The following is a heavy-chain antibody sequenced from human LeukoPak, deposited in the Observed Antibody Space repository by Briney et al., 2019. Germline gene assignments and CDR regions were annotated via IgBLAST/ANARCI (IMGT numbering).Heavy chain of an antibody. Sequence: GASVKVSCKASGYTFTSYGISWVRQAPGQGLEWMGWISAYNGNTNYAQKLQGRVTMTTDTSTSTAYMELRSLRSDDTAVYYCARGNAPLSTYYDFWSGYFGWGLDVWGKGTTVTVSS. CDR2: ISAYNGNT. D-gene: IGHD3-3*01. CDR3: ARGNAPLSTYYDFWSGYFGWGLDV. J-gene: IGHJ6*04. V-gene: IGHV1-18*01. CDR1: GYTFTSYG.